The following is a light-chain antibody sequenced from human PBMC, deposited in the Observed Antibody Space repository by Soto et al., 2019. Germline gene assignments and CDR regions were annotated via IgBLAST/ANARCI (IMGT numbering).Light chain of an antibody. CDR2: GAS. CDR1: QSVSSS. J-gene: IGKJ4*01. V-gene: IGKV3D-15*01. Sequence: EIVMTQSPGTLSVSPGERATLSCRASQSVSSSLAWYQQKPGQAPRLLMYGASTRATGTPARFSGSGSGTEFTLTISSLQSEDFAVYYCPQYSSWSLSFGGGTKVDIK. CDR3: PQYSSWSLS.